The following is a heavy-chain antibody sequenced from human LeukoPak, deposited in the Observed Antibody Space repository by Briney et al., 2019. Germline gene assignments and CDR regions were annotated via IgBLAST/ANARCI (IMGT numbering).Heavy chain of an antibody. CDR3: AKDEGGCKGWRWHKVDY. Sequence: GGSLRLSCAASGFTFSSYGMHWVRQAPGKGLEWVAFIRYVGSNKYYADSVKGRFTITRDNSKNTLYLQMNSLRAEDTAGYYFAKDEGGCKGWRWHKVDYWGPGNP. CDR2: IRYVGSNK. V-gene: IGHV3-30*02. CDR1: GFTFSSYG. D-gene: IGHD5-24*01. J-gene: IGHJ4*02.